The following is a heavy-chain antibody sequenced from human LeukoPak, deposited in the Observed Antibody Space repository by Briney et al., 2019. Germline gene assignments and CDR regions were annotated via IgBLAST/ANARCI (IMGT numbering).Heavy chain of an antibody. CDR3: ARVLVNHYYHSPRVPLPGHY. D-gene: IGHD3-22*01. CDR2: ISAYNGNT. J-gene: IGHJ4*02. Sequence: ASVKVSCKASGYTFTSYGISWVRQAPGQGLEWMGWISAYNGNTDYAQKLQGRVTMTTDTSTSTAYMELRSLRSDDTAVYYCARVLVNHYYHSPRVPLPGHYWGQGTLVTVSS. CDR1: GYTFTSYG. V-gene: IGHV1-18*01.